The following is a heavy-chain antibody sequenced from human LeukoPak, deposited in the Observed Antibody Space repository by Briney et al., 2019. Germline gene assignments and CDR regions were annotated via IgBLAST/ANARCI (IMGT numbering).Heavy chain of an antibody. CDR2: IIPIFGTA. V-gene: IGHV1-69*13. CDR1: GGTFISYA. CDR3: ARVTMVRGAKGYYYGMDV. D-gene: IGHD3-10*01. J-gene: IGHJ6*04. Sequence: SVKVSCKASGGTFISYAISWVRQAPGQGLEWMGGIIPIFGTANYAQKFQGRVTITADESTSTAYMELSSLRSEDTAVYYCARVTMVRGAKGYYYGMDVWGKGTTVTVSS.